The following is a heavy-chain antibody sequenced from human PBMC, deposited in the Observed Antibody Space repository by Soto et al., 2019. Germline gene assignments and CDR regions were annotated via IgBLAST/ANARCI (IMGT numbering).Heavy chain of an antibody. Sequence: SGTLSLTCTFSCGSISSYYWSWVPQPPGKVLEWICYIYYSGSTNYNPSLKSRVTISVDTSKNQFSLKLSSVTAADTAVYYCARQADSSSWSLHNWFDPWGQGTLVTVSS. J-gene: IGHJ5*02. CDR3: ARQADSSSWSLHNWFDP. CDR1: CGSISSYY. V-gene: IGHV4-59*08. CDR2: IYYSGST. D-gene: IGHD6-13*01.